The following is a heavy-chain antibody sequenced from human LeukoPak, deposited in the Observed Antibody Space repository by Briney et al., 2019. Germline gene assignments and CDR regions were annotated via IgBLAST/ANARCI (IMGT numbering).Heavy chain of an antibody. CDR1: GFTFSSYS. J-gene: IGHJ4*02. CDR3: ARVPMVQGVNVDPCDY. CDR2: ISSSSSYI. Sequence: GGSLRLSCAASGFTFSSYSMIWVRQAPGKGLEWVSSISSSSSYIYYADSVKGRFTISRDNAKKSLFLQMNSLRAEDTAVYYCARVPMVQGVNVDPCDYWGQGTLVTVSS. V-gene: IGHV3-21*01. D-gene: IGHD3-10*01.